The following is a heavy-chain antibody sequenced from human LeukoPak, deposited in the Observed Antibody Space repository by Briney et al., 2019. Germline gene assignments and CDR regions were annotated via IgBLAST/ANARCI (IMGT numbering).Heavy chain of an antibody. Sequence: GESLKISCKGSGYSFTSYWIGCVRQMPGKGLEWMGIIYPGDSDTRYSPSFQGQVTISADKSISTAYLQWSSLKASDTAMYYCARQYYDFWSGYYIGYWGQGTLVTVSS. D-gene: IGHD3-3*01. J-gene: IGHJ4*02. V-gene: IGHV5-51*01. CDR2: IYPGDSDT. CDR3: ARQYYDFWSGYYIGY. CDR1: GYSFTSYW.